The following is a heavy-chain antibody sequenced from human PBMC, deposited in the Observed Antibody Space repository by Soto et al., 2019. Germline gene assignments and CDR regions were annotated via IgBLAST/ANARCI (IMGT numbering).Heavy chain of an antibody. D-gene: IGHD5-12*01. CDR3: TTGVDGYNPFDY. J-gene: IGHJ4*02. V-gene: IGHV3-15*01. Sequence: EAQLVESGGGLVEPGGSLRVSCAASGFSFSDAWMIWVRQAPGKGLEWVGRIKSKAHGETADYAAPVKGRFTISRDDSKYTVYLQMSNLKIEDTAVYYCTTGVDGYNPFDYWGQGTLVTVSS. CDR2: IKSKAHGETA. CDR1: GFSFSDAW.